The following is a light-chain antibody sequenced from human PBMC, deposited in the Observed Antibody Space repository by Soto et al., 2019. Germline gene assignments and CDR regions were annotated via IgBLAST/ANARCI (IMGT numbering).Light chain of an antibody. CDR3: QQYNGYPIT. J-gene: IGKJ5*01. CDR1: QSVSSF. Sequence: EIVLTQSPATLSLSPGERATLSCRASQSVSSFLAWYQQKPGQAPRLLIYGASTRATGIPARFSGSGSATEFTLTISSLQPDDFATYYCQQYNGYPITFGHGTRLEIK. V-gene: IGKV3-15*01. CDR2: GAS.